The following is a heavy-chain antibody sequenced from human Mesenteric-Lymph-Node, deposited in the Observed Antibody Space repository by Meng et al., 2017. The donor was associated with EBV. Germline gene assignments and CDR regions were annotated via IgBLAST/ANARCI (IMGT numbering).Heavy chain of an antibody. CDR2: VYYSGST. Sequence: QGQLQGSGPGQLKLSETLARTCTVSGGYVSSNNYYWSRIRQPPGKGLEWIGYVYYSGSTNYNPSLKSRVTISVDTSKNQFSLDLYSVTAADTAVYYCARENPARGNWFDPWGQGALVTVSS. J-gene: IGHJ5*02. CDR3: ARENPARGNWFDP. D-gene: IGHD3-10*01. V-gene: IGHV4-61*01. CDR1: GGYVSSNNYY.